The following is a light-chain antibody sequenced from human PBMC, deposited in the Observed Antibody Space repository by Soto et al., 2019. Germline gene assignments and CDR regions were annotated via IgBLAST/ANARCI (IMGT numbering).Light chain of an antibody. V-gene: IGKV3-15*01. J-gene: IGKJ1*01. CDR2: GAS. Sequence: EIVMTQSPATLSVSPGERATLSCRASQSVSSNLAWYQQKPGQAPRLRLYGASTRATGVPARFSGSGSGTEFTLTISSLQSEDFAVYYCPQYNNWPRTFGQGTKVEIK. CDR3: PQYNNWPRT. CDR1: QSVSSN.